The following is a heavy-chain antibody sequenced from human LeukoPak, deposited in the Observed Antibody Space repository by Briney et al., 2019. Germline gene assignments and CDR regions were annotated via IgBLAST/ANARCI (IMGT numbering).Heavy chain of an antibody. D-gene: IGHD6-6*01. CDR3: ARSNIAVRRGDNWFDP. J-gene: IGHJ5*02. CDR2: INPNSGGT. V-gene: IGHV1-2*02. CDR1: GYTFTDYY. Sequence: GASVKVSCKTSGYTFTDYYMHWVRQAPGQGLEWMGWINPNSGGTNYAQKFQGRVTMTRDTSISTAYMELSSLRSDDTAMYYCARSNIAVRRGDNWFDPWGQGTLVTVSS.